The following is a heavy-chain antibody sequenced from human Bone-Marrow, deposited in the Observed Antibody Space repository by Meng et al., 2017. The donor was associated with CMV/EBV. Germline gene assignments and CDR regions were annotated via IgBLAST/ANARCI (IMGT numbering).Heavy chain of an antibody. CDR1: GFTFSSYA. CDR3: AREWVTTSAYGMDV. J-gene: IGHJ6*02. Sequence: GGSLRLSCAASGFTFSSYAMSWVRQAPGKGLEWVSVIYSGGSSTYYADSVKGRFTISRDNSKNTLYLQMNSLRAEDTAVYYCAREWVTTSAYGMDVWGQGTTVTVSS. D-gene: IGHD4-11*01. V-gene: IGHV3-23*03. CDR2: IYSGGSST.